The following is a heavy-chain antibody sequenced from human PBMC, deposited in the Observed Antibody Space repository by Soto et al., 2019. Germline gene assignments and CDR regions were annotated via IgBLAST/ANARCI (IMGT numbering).Heavy chain of an antibody. D-gene: IGHD2-8*01. CDR2: INAGNGNT. J-gene: IGHJ4*02. V-gene: IGHV1-3*01. CDR1: GYTFTGYA. CDR3: ARDGNNGGYFDY. Sequence: ASVKVSCKASGYTFTGYAMHWVRQAPGQRLEWMGWINAGNGNTKYSQKFQGRVTITRDTSASTAYMELSSLRSDDTAVYYCARDGNNGGYFDYWGPGTLVTAPQ.